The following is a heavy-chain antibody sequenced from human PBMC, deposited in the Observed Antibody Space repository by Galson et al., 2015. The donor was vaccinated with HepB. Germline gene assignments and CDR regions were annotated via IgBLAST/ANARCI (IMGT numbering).Heavy chain of an antibody. Sequence: PALVKPTQTLTLTCTFSGFSLSNTGVGVGWVRQPPGKALEWLALIYWDNDRRYSPFLKSRLTITKGTSKNQVVLTMTNMDPVDTATYFCARALGYYGDYAPLSYWGQGILVTFSS. D-gene: IGHD4-17*01. J-gene: IGHJ4*02. CDR1: GFSLSNTGVG. CDR3: ARALGYYGDYAPLSY. V-gene: IGHV2-5*02. CDR2: IYWDNDR.